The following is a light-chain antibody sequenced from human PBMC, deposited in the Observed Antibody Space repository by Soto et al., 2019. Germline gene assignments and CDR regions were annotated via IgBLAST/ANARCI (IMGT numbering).Light chain of an antibody. Sequence: QSVLTQPPSVSGVPGQRVTISCTGSSSNIGAGFDVQWYQHLPGTAPKLLINGNDNRPSGVPDRFSGSKSGTSASLAITGLQAEDEADYYCQSYDTSLSGAWVFGGGTQLTVL. V-gene: IGLV1-40*01. CDR1: SSNIGAGFD. CDR2: GND. CDR3: QSYDTSLSGAWV. J-gene: IGLJ3*02.